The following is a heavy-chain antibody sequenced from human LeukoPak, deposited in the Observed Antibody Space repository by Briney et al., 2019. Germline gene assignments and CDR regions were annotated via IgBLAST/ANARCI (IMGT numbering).Heavy chain of an antibody. V-gene: IGHV4-59*01. CDR2: IYYSGST. CDR3: ARDRSSSWYRQDAFDI. J-gene: IGHJ3*02. D-gene: IGHD6-13*01. Sequence: SETQSLTCTVSGGSISSYYWSWIRQPPGKGLEWIGYIYYSGSTNYNPSLKSRVTISVDTSKNQFSLKLSSVTAAVTAVYYCARDRSSSWYRQDAFDIWGQGTMVTVSS. CDR1: GGSISSYY.